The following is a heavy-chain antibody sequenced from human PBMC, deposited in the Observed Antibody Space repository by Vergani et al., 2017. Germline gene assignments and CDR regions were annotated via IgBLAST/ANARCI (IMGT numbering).Heavy chain of an antibody. V-gene: IGHV4-39*01. CDR2: IYYSGST. CDR1: GAFIRSSTYY. J-gene: IGHJ5*02. CDR3: ARHSTVEWLVKLGWIDP. Sequence: QLQLQESGPGLVKPSATLSLTCSVSGAFIRSSTYYWGWIRQPPGKGLEWIASIYYSGSTYYNPSLKSRVTISVDTSTNQFSLKLSSVTAADTAVYFCARHSTVEWLVKLGWIDPWGQGILVTVSS. D-gene: IGHD6-19*01.